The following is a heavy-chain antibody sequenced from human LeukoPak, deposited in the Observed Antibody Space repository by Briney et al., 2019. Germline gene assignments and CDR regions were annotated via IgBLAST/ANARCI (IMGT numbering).Heavy chain of an antibody. J-gene: IGHJ5*02. CDR2: IYHSGST. D-gene: IGHD3-9*01. V-gene: IGHV4-38-2*01. Sequence: PSETLSLTCAVSGYSLSSGYYWGWIRQPPGKGLEWIGSIYHSGSTYYNPSLKSRVTISVDTSKNQFSLKLSSVTAADTAVYYCARTVLRYFDWLSQGWFDPWGQGTLVTVSS. CDR3: ARTVLRYFDWLSQGWFDP. CDR1: GYSLSSGYY.